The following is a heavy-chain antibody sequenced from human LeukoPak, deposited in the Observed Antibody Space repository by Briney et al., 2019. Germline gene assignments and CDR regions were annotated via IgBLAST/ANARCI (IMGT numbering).Heavy chain of an antibody. Sequence: ASVNVSCKASVYTFSDYYMHWVRQAPAQGLEWMGLINPNSGGTNTAQKFQGRVTMTRDTSISTGYMELSRLRPHDTALYYCARGVSDYLYLFDCGGEGTLVTVSS. J-gene: IGHJ4*02. D-gene: IGHD3-22*01. V-gene: IGHV1-2*02. CDR3: ARGVSDYLYLFDC. CDR1: VYTFSDYY. CDR2: INPNSGGT.